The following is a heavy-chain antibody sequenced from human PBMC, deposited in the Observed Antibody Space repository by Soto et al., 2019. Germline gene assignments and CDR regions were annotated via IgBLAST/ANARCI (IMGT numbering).Heavy chain of an antibody. J-gene: IGHJ4*02. Sequence: ASVKVSCKASGYTFTSYDINWVRQATGQGLEWMGWMNPNSGNTGYAQKFQGRVTMTRNTSISTAYMELSSLRSEDTAVYYCARGGEAAAGIDYWGQGTLVTVPS. D-gene: IGHD6-13*01. V-gene: IGHV1-8*01. CDR1: GYTFTSYD. CDR3: ARGGEAAAGIDY. CDR2: MNPNSGNT.